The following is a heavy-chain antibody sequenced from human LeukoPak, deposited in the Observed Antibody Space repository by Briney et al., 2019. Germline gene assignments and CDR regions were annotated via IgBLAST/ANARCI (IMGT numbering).Heavy chain of an antibody. J-gene: IGHJ4*02. CDR1: GLTFSSDW. CDR2: IKSKSDGGTT. V-gene: IGHV3-15*01. Sequence: GGSLRLSCAASGLTFSSDWMSWVRQAPGKGLEWVGRIKSKSDGGTTDYAAPVKGRFTISRDDSKNTLYLQMNSLKTEDTAVYYCTTDTFYYGSGSYVWGQGTLVTVSS. D-gene: IGHD3-10*01. CDR3: TTDTFYYGSGSYV.